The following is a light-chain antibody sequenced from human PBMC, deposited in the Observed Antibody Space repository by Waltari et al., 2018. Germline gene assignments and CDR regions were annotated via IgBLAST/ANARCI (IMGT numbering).Light chain of an antibody. CDR3: NQYNRWPRT. J-gene: IGKJ1*01. CDR1: QSVSNN. CDR2: VAS. V-gene: IGKV3D-15*01. Sequence: EIVMTQSPATLSVSPGERATLSCRASQSVSNNLAWYQQKPGQTHRLLIYVASIRATGSPARCSGSGSGTEFTLTISSLQSEDFAVYYCNQYNRWPRTFGQGTKVEIK.